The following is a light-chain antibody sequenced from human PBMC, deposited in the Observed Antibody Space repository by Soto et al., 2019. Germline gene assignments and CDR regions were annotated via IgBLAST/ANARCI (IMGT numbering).Light chain of an antibody. J-gene: IGKJ1*01. Sequence: IPMTDSLSTLSASVGHRVTITCRASQSISSWLAWYQQKPGKAPELLIYAASTLQSGVPSRFSGSGSGTDFTLTISCLQSEDFATYYCQQYYSFPPTFGQGTKVDIK. CDR2: AAS. V-gene: IGKV1-5*01. CDR1: QSISSW. CDR3: QQYYSFPPT.